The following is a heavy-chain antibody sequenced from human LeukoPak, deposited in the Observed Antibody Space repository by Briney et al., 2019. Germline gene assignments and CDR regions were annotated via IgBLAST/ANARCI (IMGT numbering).Heavy chain of an antibody. CDR3: AREILLAAADYYFDY. V-gene: IGHV4-38-2*02. CDR1: GYSISGGYY. D-gene: IGHD6-13*01. J-gene: IGHJ4*02. Sequence: SSETLSLTCAVSGYSISGGYYWGWIRQPPGKGLEWIGSIYHSGSTYYNPSLKSRVTISVDTSKNQFSLKLSSVTAADTAVYYCAREILLAAADYYFDYWGQGTLVTVSS. CDR2: IYHSGST.